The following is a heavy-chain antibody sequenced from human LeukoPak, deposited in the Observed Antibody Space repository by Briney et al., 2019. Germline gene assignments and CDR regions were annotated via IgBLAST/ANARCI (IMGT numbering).Heavy chain of an antibody. CDR3: ARDMGWQQFDQ. Sequence: GGSLRLSCAASGSTFSSYGMHWVRQAPGKGLEWVAVISYDGSNKYYADSVKGRFTISRDNSKNTLYLQMNSLTVDDTAVYYCARDMGWQQFDQWGQGTLVTVSS. CDR1: GSTFSSYG. J-gene: IGHJ4*02. CDR2: ISYDGSNK. V-gene: IGHV3-30*03. D-gene: IGHD5-24*01.